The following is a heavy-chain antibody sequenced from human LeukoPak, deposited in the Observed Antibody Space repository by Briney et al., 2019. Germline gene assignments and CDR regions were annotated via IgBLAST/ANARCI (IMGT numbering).Heavy chain of an antibody. CDR1: GFTFSSYW. Sequence: GGSLRLSCAASGFTFSSYWMSWVRQAPGKGLAWVANIKQDGSEKYCVDSVKGRFTISRDNAKNSLYLQMNSLRAEDTAVYYCARDPNGDYIGAFDMWGPGTMVTVSS. CDR2: IKQDGSEK. V-gene: IGHV3-7*03. CDR3: ARDPNGDYIGAFDM. D-gene: IGHD4-17*01. J-gene: IGHJ3*02.